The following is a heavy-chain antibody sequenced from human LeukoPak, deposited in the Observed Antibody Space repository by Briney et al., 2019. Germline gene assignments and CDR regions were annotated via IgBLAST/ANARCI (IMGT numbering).Heavy chain of an antibody. CDR2: IYPGDSDT. CDR1: GYRFTNYW. CDR3: ARRDCTVGSCSFDY. D-gene: IGHD2-15*01. J-gene: IGHJ4*02. V-gene: IGHV5-51*01. Sequence: GESLKISCKGSGYRFTNYWIGWVRQMPGKGLEWMGIIYPGDSDTRYSPSFQGQVTISADKSISTAYLQWSSLKASDTAMYYCARRDCTVGSCSFDYWGQGTLVTVSS.